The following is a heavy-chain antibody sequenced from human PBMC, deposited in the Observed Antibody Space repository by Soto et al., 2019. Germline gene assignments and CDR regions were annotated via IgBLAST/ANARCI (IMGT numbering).Heavy chain of an antibody. D-gene: IGHD2-15*01. Sequence: SETLSLTCAVYGGSFSGYYWSWIRQPPGKGLEWIGELNHSGSTYSNPSLKSRVTISVDTSKNQFSLKLSSVTAADTAVYYCARLGYCSGGSCYLTTNYFYYYGMDVWGPGTTVTASS. CDR2: LNHSGST. V-gene: IGHV4-34*01. CDR3: ARLGYCSGGSCYLTTNYFYYYGMDV. J-gene: IGHJ6*02. CDR1: GGSFSGYY.